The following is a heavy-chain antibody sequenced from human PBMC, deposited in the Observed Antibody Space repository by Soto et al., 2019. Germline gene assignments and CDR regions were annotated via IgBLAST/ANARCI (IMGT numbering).Heavy chain of an antibody. D-gene: IGHD3-10*01. CDR1: GDSVSSNSAT. CDR3: AREDRGAFDY. V-gene: IGHV6-1*01. Sequence: SQTLFLTCAISGDSVSSNSATWNWIRQSPSRGLEWLGRTYHRSKWYNDYAVSVKSRIIINPETSKNQISLQLNSVTPEDTAVYYCAREDRGAFDYWGQGALVTVSS. J-gene: IGHJ4*02. CDR2: TYHRSKWYN.